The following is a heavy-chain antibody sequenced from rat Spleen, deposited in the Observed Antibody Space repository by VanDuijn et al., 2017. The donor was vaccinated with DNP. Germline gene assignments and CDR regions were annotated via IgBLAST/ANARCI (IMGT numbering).Heavy chain of an antibody. J-gene: IGHJ2*01. D-gene: IGHD1-2*01. CDR3: ARSTITAISNWFAY. Sequence: EVQLVESGGGLVQPGRSLKLSCAASGFTFSDYYMAWVRQVPGKGLEWVASITANSGGTYYPDSVKGRFTISRDNAKNTLYLQMNSLRSEDTATYYCARSTITAISNWFAYWGQGVMVTVSS. CDR1: GFTFSDYY. CDR2: ITANSGGT. V-gene: IGHV5-25*01.